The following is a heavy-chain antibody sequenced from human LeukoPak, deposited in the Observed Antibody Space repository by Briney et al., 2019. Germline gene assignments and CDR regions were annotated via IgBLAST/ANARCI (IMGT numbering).Heavy chain of an antibody. CDR1: GYTFTSYG. D-gene: IGHD2-2*01. CDR3: ARDHCSSTSCPLNWFDP. Sequence: ASVKVSCKASGYTFTSYGISWVRQAPGQGLEWMGWISAYNGNTNYAQKLQGRVTMTTDTSTSTAYMELRSLRSDDTAVYYCARDHCSSTSCPLNWFDPGAREPWSPSPQ. CDR2: ISAYNGNT. V-gene: IGHV1-18*01. J-gene: IGHJ5*02.